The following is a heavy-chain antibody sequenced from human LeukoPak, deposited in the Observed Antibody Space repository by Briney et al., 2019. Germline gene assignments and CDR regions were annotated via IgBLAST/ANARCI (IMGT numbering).Heavy chain of an antibody. CDR3: ARGRSGSDSNYYDSSGYYYRAEYFQH. Sequence: SSETLSLTCAVYGGSSSGYYWSWIRQPPGKGLEWIGEINHSGSTNYNPSLKSRVTISVDTSKNQFSLKLSSVTAADTAVYYCARGRSGSDSNYYDSSGYYYRAEYFQHWGQGTLVTVSS. CDR1: GGSSSGYY. CDR2: INHSGST. V-gene: IGHV4-34*01. J-gene: IGHJ1*01. D-gene: IGHD3-22*01.